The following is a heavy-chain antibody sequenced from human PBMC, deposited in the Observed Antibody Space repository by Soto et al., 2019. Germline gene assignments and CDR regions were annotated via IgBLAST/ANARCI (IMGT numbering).Heavy chain of an antibody. Sequence: QVQLVQSGAEVKKPGSSVKVSCKASGGTFSSYTISWVRQAPGQGLEWMGRIIPILGIANYAQQFQGRVTITEHKYKSTAYMEMSSLRSEDAAVYYCATRGELYYGMDVWGQGTTVTVSS. CDR3: ATRGELYYGMDV. CDR1: GGTFSSYT. D-gene: IGHD3-16*01. CDR2: IIPILGIA. J-gene: IGHJ6*02. V-gene: IGHV1-69*02.